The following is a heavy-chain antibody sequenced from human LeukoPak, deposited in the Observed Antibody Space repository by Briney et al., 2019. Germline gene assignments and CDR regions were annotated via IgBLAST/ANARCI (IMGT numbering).Heavy chain of an antibody. CDR1: GGSISSSGYY. D-gene: IGHD3-10*01. Sequence: PSETLSLTCTVSGGSISSSGYYWGWIRQPPGKGLEWIGYIYHSGSTYYNPSLKSRVTISVDRSKNQFSLKLSSVTAADTAVYYCARGGEYLPKNWFDPWGQGTLVTVSS. J-gene: IGHJ5*02. V-gene: IGHV4-30-2*01. CDR3: ARGGEYLPKNWFDP. CDR2: IYHSGST.